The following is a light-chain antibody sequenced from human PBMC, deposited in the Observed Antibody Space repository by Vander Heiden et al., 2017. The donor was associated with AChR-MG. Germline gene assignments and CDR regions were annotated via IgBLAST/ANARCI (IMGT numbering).Light chain of an antibody. CDR1: QSVNGN. V-gene: IGKV3-15*01. Sequence: EVVMTQSPATLSVSPGERVTLSCRASQSVNGNLAWYQQKPGQAPRLLIYGASTRASGIPARFSGSGSGTEYTLTISSLQSEDFAIYYCQLYHSWPPLTFGGGTKVEI. CDR3: QLYHSWPPLT. CDR2: GAS. J-gene: IGKJ4*01.